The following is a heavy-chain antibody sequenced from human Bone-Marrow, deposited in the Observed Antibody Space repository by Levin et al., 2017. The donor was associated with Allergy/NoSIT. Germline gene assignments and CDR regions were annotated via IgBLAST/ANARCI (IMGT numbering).Heavy chain of an antibody. CDR3: AIDLVPIYGEGLSS. J-gene: IGHJ5*02. CDR1: GFSFSAYY. V-gene: IGHV3-11*01. D-gene: IGHD4-17*01. CDR2: ISSSGRIM. Sequence: GGSLRLSCAASGFSFSAYYMSWIRQAPGKGLEWVSYISSSGRIMYYADSVKGRFTISRDNAKKSVFLQMNNLRAEDTAIYYCAIDLVPIYGEGLSSWGQGTLVTVSS.